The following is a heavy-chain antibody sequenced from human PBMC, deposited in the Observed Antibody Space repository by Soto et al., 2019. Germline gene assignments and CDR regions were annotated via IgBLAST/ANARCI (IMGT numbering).Heavy chain of an antibody. J-gene: IGHJ4*02. V-gene: IGHV1-69*13. CDR3: ARPVEMATISRSYLFF. CDR1: GGTFSNYA. CDR2: IIPIFGTA. D-gene: IGHD5-12*01. Sequence: SVKVSCKASGGTFSNYAINWVRQAPGQGLEWMGGIIPIFGTANYAQKFQGRVTITADESTSTAYLDLSSLRSEDTAVYYCARPVEMATISRSYLFFWGQGTLVTVSS.